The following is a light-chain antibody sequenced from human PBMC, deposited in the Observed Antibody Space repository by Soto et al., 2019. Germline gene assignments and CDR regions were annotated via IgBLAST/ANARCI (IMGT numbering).Light chain of an antibody. V-gene: IGKV3-20*01. J-gene: IGKJ1*01. CDR3: QLYGTSVWT. Sequence: EIVLTQSPGTLSLSPGERAILSCRASQSVSSSYLAWYQQKPGQAPRLLIYGASSRATGIPDRFSGSGSGTDFTLTISRLEPEDFAVYYCQLYGTSVWTFGQATKVEIK. CDR1: QSVSSSY. CDR2: GAS.